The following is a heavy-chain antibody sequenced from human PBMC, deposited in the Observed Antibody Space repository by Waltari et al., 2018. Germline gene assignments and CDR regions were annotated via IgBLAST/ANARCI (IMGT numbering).Heavy chain of an antibody. Sequence: QMQLVQSGAEVKKTGSSVKVSCKASGYTFTYRSLHWVRQAPGQALEWMGWITPFNGNTNYAQKFQDRVTITRDRSMSTAYMELSSLRSEDTAMYYCASSPLTYGGNSGGFDYWGQGTLVTVSS. CDR1: GYTFTYRS. CDR2: ITPFNGNT. D-gene: IGHD2-21*02. V-gene: IGHV1-45*02. J-gene: IGHJ4*02. CDR3: ASSPLTYGGNSGGFDY.